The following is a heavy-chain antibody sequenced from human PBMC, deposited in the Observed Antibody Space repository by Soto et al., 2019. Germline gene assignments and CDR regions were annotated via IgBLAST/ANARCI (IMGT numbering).Heavy chain of an antibody. V-gene: IGHV1-18*01. CDR3: ARDGYYDSSGYRSDFDY. J-gene: IGHJ4*02. Sequence: QVQLVQSGAEVKKPGASVKVSCKASGYTFTSYGISWVRQAPGQGLEWMGWISAYNGNTNYAQKLQGRVTMTTDTTTSTAYMELRSLRSDDTAVYYCARDGYYDSSGYRSDFDYWGQGTLVTVSS. CDR2: ISAYNGNT. CDR1: GYTFTSYG. D-gene: IGHD3-22*01.